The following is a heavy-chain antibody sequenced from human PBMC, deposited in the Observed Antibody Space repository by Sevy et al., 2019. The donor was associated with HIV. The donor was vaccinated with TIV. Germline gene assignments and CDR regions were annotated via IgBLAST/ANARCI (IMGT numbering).Heavy chain of an antibody. Sequence: SETLSLTCTVSGASISRYSWSWIRQPPGKGLEWIGYIYYSGSTNDNPSLKSPVTISVDTSKHQFSLKLSSVTAADTAVYYCARGQYSYGYWREFDYWGQGTLVTVSS. V-gene: IGHV4-59*01. CDR1: GASISRYS. CDR2: IYYSGST. D-gene: IGHD5-18*01. CDR3: ARGQYSYGYWREFDY. J-gene: IGHJ4*02.